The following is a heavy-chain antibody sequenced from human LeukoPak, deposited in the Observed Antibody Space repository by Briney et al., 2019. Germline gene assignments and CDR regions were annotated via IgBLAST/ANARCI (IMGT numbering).Heavy chain of an antibody. CDR1: GFTFSSYA. Sequence: GGSLRLSCAASGFTFSSYAMSWVRQAPGKGLEWVSAISGSGDSTYYADSVKGRFTISRDNSKNTLYLQMNSLRAEDTAVYYCGRTTSTILDYWGQGTLVTVSS. D-gene: IGHD2-2*01. V-gene: IGHV3-23*01. J-gene: IGHJ4*02. CDR2: ISGSGDST. CDR3: GRTTSTILDY.